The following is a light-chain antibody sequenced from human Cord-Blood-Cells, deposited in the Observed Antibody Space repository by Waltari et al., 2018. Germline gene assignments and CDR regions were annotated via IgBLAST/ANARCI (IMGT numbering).Light chain of an antibody. CDR1: QSVSSN. CDR2: GAS. V-gene: IGKV3-15*01. J-gene: IGKJ2*01. CDR3: QQYNNWPPYT. Sequence: EIVMTQSPATLSVSPGERATLSCRASQSVSSNLAWYQQKPGQAPRLLIYGASTRATGIPARFSGSGSGTEFTLTISSLHSEDFAVYYCQQYNNWPPYTFGQWTKLEIK.